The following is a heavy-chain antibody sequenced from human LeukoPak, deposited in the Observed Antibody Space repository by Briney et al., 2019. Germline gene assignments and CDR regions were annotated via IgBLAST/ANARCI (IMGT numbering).Heavy chain of an antibody. J-gene: IGHJ4*02. Sequence: PGGSLRLSCTASGFIFNTYAINWVRQAPGKGLEWVSAISGGGNYIYYAHSVKGRFSLSRDNSKNTLYLQMNSLSADDTAVYYCARKLLYYDSSGPSFDYWGRGTLVTVSS. D-gene: IGHD3-22*01. CDR1: GFIFNTYA. V-gene: IGHV3-23*01. CDR3: ARKLLYYDSSGPSFDY. CDR2: ISGGGNYI.